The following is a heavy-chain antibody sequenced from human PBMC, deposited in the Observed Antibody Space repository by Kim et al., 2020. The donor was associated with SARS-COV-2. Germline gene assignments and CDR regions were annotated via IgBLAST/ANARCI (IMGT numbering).Heavy chain of an antibody. Sequence: GGSLRLSCAASGFTFTTYWMHWVRQVPGKGLVWVSRINGDGSSTAYADSVKGRFTISRDNAMNTVYLQMNSLRAEDTGIYFCARPGTPMASSLMYFDSWGQGALVSVSS. CDR2: INGDGSST. CDR3: ARPGTPMASSLMYFDS. J-gene: IGHJ4*02. CDR1: GFTFTTYW. D-gene: IGHD1-7*01. V-gene: IGHV3-74*01.